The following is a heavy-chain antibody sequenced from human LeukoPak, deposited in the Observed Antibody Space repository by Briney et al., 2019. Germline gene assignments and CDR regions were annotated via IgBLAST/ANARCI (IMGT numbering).Heavy chain of an antibody. J-gene: IGHJ6*02. Sequence: SETLSLTCTVSGGSISSYYWSWIRQPPGKGLEWIGYIYYSGSTNYNPSLKSRVTISVDTSKNQFSLKLSSVTAADTAVYYCARPDYYDSSGYYYPETYYYYGMDVWGQGTTVTVSS. CDR1: GGSISSYY. CDR3: ARPDYYDSSGYYYPETYYYYGMDV. V-gene: IGHV4-59*01. D-gene: IGHD3-22*01. CDR2: IYYSGST.